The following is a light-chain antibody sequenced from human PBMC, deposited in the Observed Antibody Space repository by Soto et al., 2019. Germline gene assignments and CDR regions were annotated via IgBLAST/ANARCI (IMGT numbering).Light chain of an antibody. CDR3: HSYDSSLSGWV. CDR1: SSNIGAGYD. V-gene: IGLV1-40*01. J-gene: IGLJ3*02. CDR2: CNS. Sequence: QSVLTQPPSVSGAPGQRVTISCTGSSSNIGAGYDVHWYQQLPGTAPKLLISCNSNRPSGVPDRFSGSKSGTSASLAITGLQAEDEANYYCHSYDSSLSGWVFGGGTKLTVL.